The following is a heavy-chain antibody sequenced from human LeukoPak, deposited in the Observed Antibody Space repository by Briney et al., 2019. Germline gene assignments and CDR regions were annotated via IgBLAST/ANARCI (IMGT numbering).Heavy chain of an antibody. J-gene: IGHJ5*02. V-gene: IGHV1-46*01. CDR1: GYTFTSYY. Sequence: ASVKVSCKASGYTFTSYYMHWVRQAPGQGLEWMGIINPSGGSTSYARKFQGRVTMTRDTSTSTVYMELSSLRSEDTAVYYCARDPLLWQRNNWFDPWGQGTLVTVSS. CDR2: INPSGGST. CDR3: ARDPLLWQRNNWFDP. D-gene: IGHD2-15*01.